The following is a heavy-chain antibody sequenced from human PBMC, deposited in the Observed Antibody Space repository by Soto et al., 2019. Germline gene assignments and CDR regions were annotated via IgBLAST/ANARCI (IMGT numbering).Heavy chain of an antibody. Sequence: EVQLVESGGGMVQPGRSLRLSCVASGFTFDYYAMHWVRRGPGRGLEWVAGISWNSETKCYADSVRGRFTISRDNAKRSMYIQMHSLRVEDTAFYDSAKYEGGGWSVTKGSSYYYYGMAVLGHWTTVTAS. CDR2: ISWNSETK. J-gene: IGHJ6*02. CDR1: GFTFDYYA. V-gene: IGHV3-9*01. D-gene: IGHD3-3*01. CDR3: AKYEGGGWSVTKGSSYYYYGMAV.